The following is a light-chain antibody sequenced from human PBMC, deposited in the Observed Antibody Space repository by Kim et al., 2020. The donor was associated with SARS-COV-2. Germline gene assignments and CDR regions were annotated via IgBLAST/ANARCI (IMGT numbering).Light chain of an antibody. CDR3: QAWDSSTAV. J-gene: IGLJ3*02. CDR1: RLGDKF. CDR2: RDT. V-gene: IGLV3-1*01. Sequence: SYELTQPPSVSVSPGQTATITCSGDRLGDKFACWFKQIPGQSPTLVIYRDTKRLSGIPERFTGSNSGTTATLTISGTQPIDEADYYCQAWDSSTAVFGGGTQLTVL.